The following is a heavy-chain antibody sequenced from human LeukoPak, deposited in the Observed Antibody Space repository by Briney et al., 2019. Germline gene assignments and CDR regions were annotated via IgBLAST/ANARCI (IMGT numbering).Heavy chain of an antibody. Sequence: PSETLSLTCTVSGGSISSGGYYWSWIRQHPGKGLEWIGYIYYSGSTFYNPSRKSRVTIAADTSKNKFSLKLSSVTAADTAVYYCARASPPSTSGQGTLVTVSS. CDR2: IYYSGST. CDR1: GGSISSGGYY. J-gene: IGHJ5*02. V-gene: IGHV4-31*03. CDR3: ARASPPST.